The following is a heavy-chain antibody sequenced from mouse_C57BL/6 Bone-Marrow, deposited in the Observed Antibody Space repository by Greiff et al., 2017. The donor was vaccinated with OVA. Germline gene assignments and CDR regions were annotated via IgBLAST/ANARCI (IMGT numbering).Heavy chain of an antibody. Sequence: DVKLVESGGGLVKPGGSLKLSCAASGFTFSSYTMSWVRQTPEKRLAWVATISGGGGNTYYPDSVKGRFTISRDNAKNTLYLQMSSLRSEDTALYYCASPYWYFDVWGTGTTVTVSS. CDR3: ASPYWYFDV. CDR1: GFTFSSYT. J-gene: IGHJ1*03. V-gene: IGHV5-9*01. CDR2: ISGGGGNT.